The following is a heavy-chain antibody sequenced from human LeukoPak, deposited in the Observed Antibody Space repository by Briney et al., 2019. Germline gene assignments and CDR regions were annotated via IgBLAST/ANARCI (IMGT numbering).Heavy chain of an antibody. D-gene: IGHD3-10*01. V-gene: IGHV3-23*01. Sequence: PGGSLRLSCAASGFTFNNYEMNWVRQAPGKGLEWVSAISGSGGSTHYADSVKGRFTISRDNSKNTLYLQMNSLRAEDTAVYYCAKDSPLYYGSGSYTYWGQGTLVTVSS. CDR2: ISGSGGST. CDR1: GFTFNNYE. J-gene: IGHJ4*02. CDR3: AKDSPLYYGSGSYTY.